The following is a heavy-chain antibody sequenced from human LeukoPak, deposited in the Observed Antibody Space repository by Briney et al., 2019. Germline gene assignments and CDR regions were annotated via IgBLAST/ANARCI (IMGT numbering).Heavy chain of an antibody. V-gene: IGHV3-23*01. CDR1: GLTFSSSG. CDR2: ITGDGSST. CDR3: VIWMYVDD. J-gene: IGHJ4*02. Sequence: GGSLRLSCAASGLTFSSSGMSWVRQAPGKGLEWVSCITGDGSSTYYADSVKGRFTISRDNSKNTLYLQMNSLRAEDTAIYYCVIWMYVDDWGQGTLVTVSS. D-gene: IGHD1-1*01.